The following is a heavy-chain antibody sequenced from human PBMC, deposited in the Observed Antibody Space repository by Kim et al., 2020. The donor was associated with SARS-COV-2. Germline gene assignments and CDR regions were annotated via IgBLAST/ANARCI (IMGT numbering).Heavy chain of an antibody. CDR1: GGSISSGGYY. D-gene: IGHD3-3*01. CDR2: IYYSGST. Sequence: SETLSLTCTVSGGSISSGGYYWSWIRQHPGKGLEWIGYIYYSGSTYYNPSLKSRVTISVDTSKNQFSLKLSSVTAADTAVYYCARDGPGAGSGSLDISAFDIWGQGTMVTVSS. CDR3: ARDGPGAGSGSLDISAFDI. V-gene: IGHV4-31*03. J-gene: IGHJ3*02.